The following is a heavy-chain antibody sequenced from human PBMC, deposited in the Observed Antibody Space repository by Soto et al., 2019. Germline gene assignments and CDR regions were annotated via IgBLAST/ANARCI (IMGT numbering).Heavy chain of an antibody. CDR1: GASISSFC. J-gene: IGHJ6*02. Sequence: QLQESGPGLVKPSETLSLTSTVSGASISSFCWTWIRQPPGQGLEWIGYICTGGTTKYNPSLKSRVTMSVDTSKTQFSLKLTSVTAADTAVYYCARVGSISFYYATDVWGQETTVTVSS. CDR2: ICTGGTT. V-gene: IGHV4-4*09. CDR3: ARVGSISFYYATDV. D-gene: IGHD6-6*01.